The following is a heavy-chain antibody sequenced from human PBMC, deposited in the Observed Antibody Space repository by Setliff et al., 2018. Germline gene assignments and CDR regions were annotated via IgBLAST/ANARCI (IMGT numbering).Heavy chain of an antibody. CDR2: ISDDGGRT. D-gene: IGHD2-2*01. Sequence: PGGSLRLSCAASGFAFNNYPMGWVRQAPGKGLEWVSGISDDGGRTYYADSVKGRFTISRDNSKNTLYLQMRSLRSDDTAVYYCARGPPDFVVVPAAAKFDFWGQGTLVTVSS. CDR3: ARGPPDFVVVPAAAKFDF. V-gene: IGHV3-23*01. CDR1: GFAFNNYP. J-gene: IGHJ4*02.